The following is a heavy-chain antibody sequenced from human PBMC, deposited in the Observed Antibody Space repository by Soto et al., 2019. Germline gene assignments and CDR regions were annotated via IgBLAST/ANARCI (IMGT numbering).Heavy chain of an antibody. CDR1: GGIFSKHI. V-gene: IGHV1-69*01. Sequence: QVQLVQSGAEVKKPGSSVKVSCKASGGIFSKHIINWVRQAPGQGLEWMGGIAPIFGTTNFAQKFRDRLSLTADESTSTAYMELSSLRFDDTAVFYCARGWAIFVVESSYFDYWGQGTLVTVSS. CDR3: ARGWAIFVVESSYFDY. D-gene: IGHD3-3*01. J-gene: IGHJ4*02. CDR2: IAPIFGTT.